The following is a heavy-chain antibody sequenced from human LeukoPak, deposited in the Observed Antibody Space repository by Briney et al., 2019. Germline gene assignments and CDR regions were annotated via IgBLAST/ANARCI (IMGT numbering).Heavy chain of an antibody. CDR1: GFTFSDHY. V-gene: IGHV3-72*01. J-gene: IGHJ6*04. CDR2: FINKANSYTT. CDR3: ARGPSISTTHTAYYYGMDV. Sequence: PRGSLRLSCAASGFTFSDHYMDWVRRAPGKAREWVCRFINKANSYTTEYAASVKGRFSISRDESENLVYLQMNSLKTEDTAVYYCARGPSISTTHTAYYYGMDVWGKGTTVTVSS. D-gene: IGHD1-1*01.